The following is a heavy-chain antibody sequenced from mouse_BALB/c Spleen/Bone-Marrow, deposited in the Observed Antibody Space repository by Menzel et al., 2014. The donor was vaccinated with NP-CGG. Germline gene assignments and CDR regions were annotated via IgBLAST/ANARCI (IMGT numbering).Heavy chain of an antibody. CDR2: INPSSGYT. CDR3: ARAAYYRYDEGAWFAY. Sequence: LVESGAELARPGASVKMSCKASGYTFTSHTMHWVKQRPGQGLEWIGYINPSSGYTNYNQKLKDKATLTADKSSSTAYMQLSSLTSEDSAVYYCARAAYYRYDEGAWFAYWGQGTLVTVSA. J-gene: IGHJ3*01. V-gene: IGHV1-4*01. CDR1: GYTFTSHT. D-gene: IGHD2-14*01.